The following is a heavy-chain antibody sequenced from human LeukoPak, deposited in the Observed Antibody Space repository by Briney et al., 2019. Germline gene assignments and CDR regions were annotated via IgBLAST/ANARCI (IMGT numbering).Heavy chain of an antibody. CDR3: ASADGAEDC. D-gene: IGHD5-24*01. J-gene: IGHJ4*02. V-gene: IGHV3-33*01. CDR1: GRTFSSYG. Sequence: TGGSLRLSCEASGRTFSSYGMHWVRQAPGKGLEWVAVIWSDGSNKYYADSVKGRFAISRDNSKNTVWLQMNSLRAEDTAVYYCASADGAEDCWVQGSLVTVSS. CDR2: IWSDGSNK.